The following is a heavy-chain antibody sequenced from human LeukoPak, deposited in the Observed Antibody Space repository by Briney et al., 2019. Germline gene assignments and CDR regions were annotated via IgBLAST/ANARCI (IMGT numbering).Heavy chain of an antibody. Sequence: ASVKVSCKASGYTFTGYYMHWVRQAPGQGLEWMGIINPSGGSTSYAQKFQGRVTMTRDTSTSTVYMELSSLRSEDTAVYYCARGPGYCGGDCYRFDYWGQGTLVTVSS. CDR2: INPSGGST. J-gene: IGHJ4*02. CDR3: ARGPGYCGGDCYRFDY. CDR1: GYTFTGYY. V-gene: IGHV1-46*01. D-gene: IGHD2-21*02.